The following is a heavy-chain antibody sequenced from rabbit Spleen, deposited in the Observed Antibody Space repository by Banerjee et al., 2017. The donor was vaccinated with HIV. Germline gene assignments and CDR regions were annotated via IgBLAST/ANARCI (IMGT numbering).Heavy chain of an antibody. CDR2: INAVTGKA. V-gene: IGHV1S45*01. J-gene: IGHJ3*01. CDR3: ARNANGGWDL. CDR1: GFSFSNKAV. Sequence: QEQLEESGGGLVKPEGSLTLTCTASGFSFSNKAVMCWVRQAPGKGLEWIACINAVTGKAVYASWAKGRFTISSDNAQNTVDLQMNSLTPADTATYFCARNANGGWDLWGQGTLVTVS. D-gene: IGHD4-1*01.